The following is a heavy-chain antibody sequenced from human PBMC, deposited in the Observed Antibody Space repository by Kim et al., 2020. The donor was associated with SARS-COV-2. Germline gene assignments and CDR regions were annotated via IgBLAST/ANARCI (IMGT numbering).Heavy chain of an antibody. D-gene: IGHD3-22*01. CDR3: ASLGGVTYDSSGYYYR. CDR1: GGSISSSNW. V-gene: IGHV4-4*02. J-gene: IGHJ4*02. Sequence: SETLSLTCAVSGGSISSSNWWSWVRQPPGKGLEWIGEIYHSGSTNYNPSLKSRVTISVDKSKNQFSLKLSSVTAADTAVYYCASLGGVTYDSSGYYYRWGQGTLVTVSS. CDR2: IYHSGST.